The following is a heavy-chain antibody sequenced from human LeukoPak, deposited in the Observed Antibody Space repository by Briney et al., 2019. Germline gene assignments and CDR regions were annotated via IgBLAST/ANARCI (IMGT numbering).Heavy chain of an antibody. D-gene: IGHD3-22*01. J-gene: IGHJ4*02. CDR1: GFTFSSYG. CDR3: ARERLNYYDSSGPFDY. CDR2: ISGSGGST. V-gene: IGHV3-23*01. Sequence: GGSLRLSCAASGFTFSSYGMSWVRQAPGKGLEWVSAISGSGGSTYYADSVKGRFTISRDNAKNSLYLQMNSLRAEDTAVYYCARERLNYYDSSGPFDYWGQGTLVTVSS.